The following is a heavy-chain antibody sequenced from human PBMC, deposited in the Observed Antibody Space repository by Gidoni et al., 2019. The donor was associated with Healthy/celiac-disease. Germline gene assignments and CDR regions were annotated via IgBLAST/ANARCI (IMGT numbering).Heavy chain of an antibody. Sequence: DSVKGRFTISRDNAKNTLYLQMNSLRAEDTAVYYCARVYGDGRAAFDIWGQGTMVTVSS. CDR3: ARVYGDGRAAFDI. V-gene: IGHV3-74*01. D-gene: IGHD4-17*01. J-gene: IGHJ3*02.